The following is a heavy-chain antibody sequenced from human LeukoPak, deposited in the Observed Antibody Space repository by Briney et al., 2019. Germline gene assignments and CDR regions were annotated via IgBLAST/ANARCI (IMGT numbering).Heavy chain of an antibody. J-gene: IGHJ4*02. CDR3: AREPLEQQLVRLNYFDY. Sequence: SETLSLTCAVYGGSFSGYYWSWIRQPPGKGLEWIGEINHSGSTNYNPSLKSRVTISVDTSKNQFSLKLSSVTAADTAVYYCAREPLEQQLVRLNYFDYWGQGTLVTVSS. V-gene: IGHV4-34*01. CDR1: GGSFSGYY. D-gene: IGHD6-13*01. CDR2: INHSGST.